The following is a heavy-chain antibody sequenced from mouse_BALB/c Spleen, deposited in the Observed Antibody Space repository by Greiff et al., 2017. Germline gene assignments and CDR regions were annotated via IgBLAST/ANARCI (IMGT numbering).Heavy chain of an antibody. D-gene: IGHD1-1*01. CDR3: NAYPYYYGDD. CDR2: IDPENGDT. CDR1: GFNITDYY. J-gene: IGHJ2*01. V-gene: IGHV14-4*02. Sequence: EVQLQESGAELVKPGASVKLSCTASGFNITDYYMHWVKQRPEQGLEWIGWIDPENGDTEYAPKFQGKATMTADTSSSTAYLELSSLTSEDTAVYDCNAYPYYYGDDWGQGTTLTVSS.